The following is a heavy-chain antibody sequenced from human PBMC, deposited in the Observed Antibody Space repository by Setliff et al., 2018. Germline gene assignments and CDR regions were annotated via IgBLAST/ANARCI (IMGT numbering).Heavy chain of an antibody. Sequence: SETLSLTCAVYGGSFSGYYWSWIRRPPGKGLEWIGEINHTGSTNYSPSPKSRVTTSVDTSKNQFSLKLSSVTAADTAAYYCARGYCNSVGCFFAGWFDSWGQGTLVTVSS. J-gene: IGHJ5*01. CDR3: ARGYCNSVGCFFAGWFDS. V-gene: IGHV4-34*01. CDR1: GGSFSGYY. D-gene: IGHD2-2*01. CDR2: INHTGST.